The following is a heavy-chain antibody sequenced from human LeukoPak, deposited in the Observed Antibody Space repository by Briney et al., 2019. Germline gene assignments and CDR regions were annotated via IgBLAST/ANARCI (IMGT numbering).Heavy chain of an antibody. CDR2: ITWNSGNI. J-gene: IGHJ3*01. V-gene: IGHV3-9*01. CDR1: GFTFDDYA. D-gene: IGHD1-14*01. CDR3: TKDRARTLYAFDV. Sequence: PGGSLRLSCAASGFTFDDYAMHWVRQAPGKGLEWVSGITWNSGNIGYADSVKGRFTISRDNAKNSLYLQMNSLRAEDTALYYCTKDRARTLYAFDVWGQGTMVTVSS.